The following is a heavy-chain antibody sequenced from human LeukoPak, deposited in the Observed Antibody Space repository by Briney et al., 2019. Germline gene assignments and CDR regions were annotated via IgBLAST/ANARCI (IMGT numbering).Heavy chain of an antibody. J-gene: IGHJ3*02. CDR2: IFYTGST. CDR1: GGSISTSAYF. V-gene: IGHV4-39*07. Sequence: PSETLSLTCTVSGGSISTSAYFWGWIRQPPGKGLEWIGSIFYTGSTNYNPSLKSRVTISVDTSKNQFSLKLSSVTAADTAVYYCARDSRDAFDIWGQGTMVTVSS. CDR3: ARDSRDAFDI.